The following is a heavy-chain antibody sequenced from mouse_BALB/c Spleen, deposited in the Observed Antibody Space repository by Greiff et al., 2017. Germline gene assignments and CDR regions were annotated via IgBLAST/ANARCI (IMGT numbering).Heavy chain of an antibody. J-gene: IGHJ4*01. CDR1: GFNIKDYY. CDR2: LDPENGNT. V-gene: IGHV14-1*02. Sequence: EVQLQQSGAELVRPGALVKLSCKASGFNIKDYYMHWVKQRPEQGLEWIGWLDPENGNTIYDPTFQGKASITADTSSNTAYLQLSSLTSEDTAVYYWGSQYYGSSDYAMDDWGQGTSVTVSS. D-gene: IGHD1-1*01. CDR3: GSQYYGSSDYAMDD.